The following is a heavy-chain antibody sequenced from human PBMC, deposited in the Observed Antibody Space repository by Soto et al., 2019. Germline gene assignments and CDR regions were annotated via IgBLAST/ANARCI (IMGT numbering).Heavy chain of an antibody. CDR1: GGTISRYY. D-gene: IGHD2-15*01. J-gene: IGHJ4*02. V-gene: IGHV4-59*08. CDR3: ARRYGGTFDY. Sequence: QVQLQESGPGLVKTSETRSLTCTVTGGTISRYYWSWIRQPPGKGLEWIGYIDYRGSTSYNPSHKSRDTLSVDTSKNQFSLKLGSVTAADTAVYYCARRYGGTFDYWGQGTLVTVCS. CDR2: IDYRGST.